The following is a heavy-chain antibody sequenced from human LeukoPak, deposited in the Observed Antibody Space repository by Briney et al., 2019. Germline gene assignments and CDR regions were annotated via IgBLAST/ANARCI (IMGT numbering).Heavy chain of an antibody. CDR2: IYPGDSDT. V-gene: IGHV5-51*01. CDR3: ARRTTADHYYYGMDV. J-gene: IGHJ6*02. D-gene: IGHD1-26*01. Sequence: GESQKISCKGSGYSFTSYWIGWVRQMPGKGLEWMGFIYPGDSDTRYSPSFQGQVTISADKSISTAYLQWSSLKASDTAMYYCARRTTADHYYYGMDVWGQGTTVTVSS. CDR1: GYSFTSYW.